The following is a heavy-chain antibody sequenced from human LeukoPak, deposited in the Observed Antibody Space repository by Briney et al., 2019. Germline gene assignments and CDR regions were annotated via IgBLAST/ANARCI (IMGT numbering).Heavy chain of an antibody. CDR1: GGSISSYY. CDR3: ARDCGGDCFSYFSYGMDV. D-gene: IGHD2-21*02. V-gene: IGHV4-59*01. Sequence: PSETLSLTCTVSGGSISSYYWSWIRQPPGKGLEWIGYIYYSGSTNYNPSLKSRVTISVDTSKNQFSLKLSSVTAADTAVYYCARDCGGDCFSYFSYGMDVWGHGTTVTVSS. J-gene: IGHJ6*02. CDR2: IYYSGST.